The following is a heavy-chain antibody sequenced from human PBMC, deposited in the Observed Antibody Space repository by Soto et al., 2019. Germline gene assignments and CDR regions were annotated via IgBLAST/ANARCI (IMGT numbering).Heavy chain of an antibody. CDR1: GFTFSSYG. CDR2: IWYDGSNK. D-gene: IGHD1-1*01. CDR3: ARDRGTDNYYYYGMDV. J-gene: IGHJ6*02. Sequence: QVQLVESGGGVVQPGRSLRLSCAASGFTFSSYGMHWVRQAPGKGLEWVAVIWYDGSNKYYADSVKGRFTISRDNSKNTVYLQMKSLRAEDTAVYYCARDRGTDNYYYYGMDVWGQGTTVTVSS. V-gene: IGHV3-33*01.